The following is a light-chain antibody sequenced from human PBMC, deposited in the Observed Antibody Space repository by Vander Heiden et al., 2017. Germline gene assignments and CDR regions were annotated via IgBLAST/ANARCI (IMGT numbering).Light chain of an antibody. CDR1: QNVNSNF. J-gene: IGKJ5*01. V-gene: IGKV3-20*01. CDR2: GTS. CDR3: QQYGTSPVT. Sequence: EIVLTQSPDTLPLSPGERATLSCRASQNVNSNFLAWYQQKPGQAPRLLMSGTSTRATGVPDRFSGGGSGTDFTLTVNRLESEDCAVYFCQQYGTSPVTFGQGTRLELK.